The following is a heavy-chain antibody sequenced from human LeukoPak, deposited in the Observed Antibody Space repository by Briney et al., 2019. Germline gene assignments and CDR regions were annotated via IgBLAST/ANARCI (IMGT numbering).Heavy chain of an antibody. CDR3: ARTLDSSSSY. CDR2: ISPDNGDT. CDR1: GYILTNYD. V-gene: IGHV1-2*02. Sequence: ASVKVSCKASGYILTNYDISWVRQAPGQGLEWMGWISPDNGDTNYAQKFQGRVTMTRDTSISTAYMELSRLRSDDTAVYYCARTLDSSSSYWGQGTLVTVSS. J-gene: IGHJ4*02. D-gene: IGHD6-13*01.